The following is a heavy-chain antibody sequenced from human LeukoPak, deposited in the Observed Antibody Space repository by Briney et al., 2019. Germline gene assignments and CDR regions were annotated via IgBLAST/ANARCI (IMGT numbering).Heavy chain of an antibody. J-gene: IGHJ6*02. Sequence: GGSLRLSCAASGFTFSRYSMSWVRQAPGKGLEWVSVIYSGGDTYYADSVKGRFTISRDSSKNTLYLQMNSLRAEDTGVYYCARGMATNNYYYGMDVWGQGTTVTVSS. CDR1: GFTFSRYS. CDR2: IYSGGDT. CDR3: ARGMATNNYYYGMDV. D-gene: IGHD5-24*01. V-gene: IGHV3-66*01.